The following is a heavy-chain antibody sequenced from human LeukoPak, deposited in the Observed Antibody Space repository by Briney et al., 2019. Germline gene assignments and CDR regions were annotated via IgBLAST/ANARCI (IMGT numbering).Heavy chain of an antibody. J-gene: IGHJ4*02. V-gene: IGHV1-69*06. CDR3: ARVPSPDYYDSSGYYYVLDFDY. Sequence: ASVKVSCKASGGTFSSYAISWVRQAPGQGLEWMGGIIPIFGTANYAQKFQGRVTITADKSTSTAYMELRSLRSDDTAVYYCARVPSPDYYDSSGYYYVLDFDYWGQGTLVTASS. CDR1: GGTFSSYA. D-gene: IGHD3-22*01. CDR2: IIPIFGTA.